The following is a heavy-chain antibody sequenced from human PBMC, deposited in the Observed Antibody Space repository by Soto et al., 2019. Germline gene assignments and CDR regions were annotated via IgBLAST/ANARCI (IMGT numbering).Heavy chain of an antibody. Sequence: SQIQPLTYTVSGGNISNYYWSWIRQPPGKGLEWIGYIYDSGSTNYNPSLKSRVTISVDTSKNQFSLKLTSVTAADTAVYYCAAPPRYWGQGTLVTVSS. V-gene: IGHV4-59*01. J-gene: IGHJ4*02. CDR1: GGNISNYY. CDR3: AAPPRY. CDR2: IYDSGST. D-gene: IGHD6-6*01.